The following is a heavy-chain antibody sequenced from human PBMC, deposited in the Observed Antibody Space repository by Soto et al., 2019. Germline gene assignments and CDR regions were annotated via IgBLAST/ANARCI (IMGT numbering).Heavy chain of an antibody. J-gene: IGHJ6*03. CDR1: GFTFSSYA. CDR2: ISGSGGST. V-gene: IGHV3-23*01. Sequence: GGSLRLSCAASGFTFSSYAMRWVRQAPGKGLEWVSAISGSGGSTYYADSVKGRFTISRDNSKNTLYLQMNSLRAEDTAVYYCAKSLLPTTYYYMDVWGKGTTVTVSS. D-gene: IGHD1-1*01. CDR3: AKSLLPTTYYYMDV.